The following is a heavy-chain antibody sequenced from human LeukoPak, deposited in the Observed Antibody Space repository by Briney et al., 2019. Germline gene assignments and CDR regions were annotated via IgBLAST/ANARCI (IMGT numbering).Heavy chain of an antibody. CDR2: IYTSGST. V-gene: IGHV4-61*02. Sequence: SETLSLTCTVSGGSISSGSYYWSWIRQPAGKGLEWIGRIYTSGSTNYNPSLKSRVTISVDTSKNQFSLKLSSVTAADTAVYYCARDRASSSWYVAFDIWGQGTMVTVSS. CDR3: ARDRASSSWYVAFDI. J-gene: IGHJ3*02. CDR1: GGSISSGSYY. D-gene: IGHD6-13*01.